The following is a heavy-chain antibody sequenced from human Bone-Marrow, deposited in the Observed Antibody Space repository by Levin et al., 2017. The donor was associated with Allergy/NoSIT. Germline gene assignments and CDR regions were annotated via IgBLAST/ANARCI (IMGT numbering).Heavy chain of an antibody. CDR1: GGSISSGGYY. CDR2: FDYSGST. CDR3: ARFSLTMIVGYRSNENWFDP. Sequence: GSLRLSCTVFGGSISSGGYYWGWIRQPPGTGLEWIGSFDYSGSTYYNPSLKSRVTISVDTSKNQFSVKLTSVTAADTAVYYCARFSLTMIVGYRSNENWFDPWGQGTLVTVSS. D-gene: IGHD3-22*01. V-gene: IGHV4-39*01. J-gene: IGHJ5*02.